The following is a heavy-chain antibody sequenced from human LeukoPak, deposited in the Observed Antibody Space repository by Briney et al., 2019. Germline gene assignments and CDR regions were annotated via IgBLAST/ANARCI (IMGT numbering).Heavy chain of an antibody. CDR3: AKGGYDFWSGYYSRVDY. Sequence: GGSLRLSCAASGFTFDDYAMHWVRQAPGKGLEWVSLISGDGGGTYYADSVKGRFTISRDNSKNSLYLQMNSLRTEDTALYYCAKGGYDFWSGYYSRVDYWGQGTLVTVSS. J-gene: IGHJ4*02. D-gene: IGHD3-3*01. CDR1: GFTFDDYA. V-gene: IGHV3-43*02. CDR2: ISGDGGGT.